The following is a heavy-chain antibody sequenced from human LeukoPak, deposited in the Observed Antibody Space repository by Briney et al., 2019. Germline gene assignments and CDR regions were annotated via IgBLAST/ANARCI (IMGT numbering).Heavy chain of an antibody. Sequence: ASVTVSCKASGYRFIGNYIHWVRQAPGQGLEWMAWINPNSGDTNYAQKFQGRVTVTRDTSISTAYMELTRLTYDDTAIYYCARAREVTGLTPWGQGTLVTVSS. CDR1: GYRFIGNY. CDR3: ARAREVTGLTP. V-gene: IGHV1-2*02. J-gene: IGHJ5*02. D-gene: IGHD3-9*01. CDR2: INPNSGDT.